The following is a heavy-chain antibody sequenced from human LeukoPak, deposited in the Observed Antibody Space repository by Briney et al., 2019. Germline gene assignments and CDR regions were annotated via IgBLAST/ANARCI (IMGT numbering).Heavy chain of an antibody. CDR2: MNPNSGNT. D-gene: IGHD1-26*01. V-gene: IGHV1-8*03. CDR1: GYTFTSYD. CDR3: ARGSGSYYAFDI. Sequence: ASVKVSCKASGYTFTSYDINWLRQATGQGLEWMGWMNPNSGNTGYAQKFQGRVTITRNTSISTAYMELSSLRSEDTAVYYCARGSGSYYAFDIWGQGTVVTVSS. J-gene: IGHJ3*02.